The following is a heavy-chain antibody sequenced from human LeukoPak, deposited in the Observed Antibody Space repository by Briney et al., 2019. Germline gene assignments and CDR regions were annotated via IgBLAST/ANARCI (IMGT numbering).Heavy chain of an antibody. CDR2: ISSSSSYI. Sequence: GGSLRLSCAASGFTFSSYSMNWVRQAPGKGLGWVSSISSSSSYIYYADSVKGRFTISRDNAKNPLYLQMNSLRAEDTAVYYCARESGYSGYNRFDYWGQGTLVTVSS. J-gene: IGHJ4*02. CDR3: ARESGYSGYNRFDY. V-gene: IGHV3-21*01. CDR1: GFTFSSYS. D-gene: IGHD1-14*01.